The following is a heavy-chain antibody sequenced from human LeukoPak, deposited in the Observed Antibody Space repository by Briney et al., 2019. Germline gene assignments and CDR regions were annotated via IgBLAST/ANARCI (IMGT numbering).Heavy chain of an antibody. CDR3: ASGSNVKSVGYYDSSEHPYYFDY. J-gene: IGHJ4*02. D-gene: IGHD3-22*01. V-gene: IGHV1-2*02. CDR2: INPKSGGT. CDR1: GYTFTGYY. Sequence: GASVKVSCRASGYTFTGYYMHWVRQAPGQGLEWMGSINPKSGGTNYAEKFQGRVTMTRDTSISTAYMELSSLRSDDTAVFYCASGSNVKSVGYYDSSEHPYYFDYWGQGTLVTVSS.